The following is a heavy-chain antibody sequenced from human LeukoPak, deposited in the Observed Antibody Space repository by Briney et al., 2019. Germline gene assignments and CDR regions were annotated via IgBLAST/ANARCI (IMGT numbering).Heavy chain of an antibody. J-gene: IGHJ4*02. D-gene: IGHD3-22*01. V-gene: IGHV5-51*01. CDR1: GYRFTSSW. CDR3: ARRNYYDSSGYSDY. Sequence: GESLKISCKGSGYRFTSSWIGWVRQMPGKGLEWMGIIYPGDSDTKYSPSLQGQVTISADKSITTAYLQWSSLKASDTAMYYCARRNYYDSSGYSDYWGQGTLVTVSS. CDR2: IYPGDSDT.